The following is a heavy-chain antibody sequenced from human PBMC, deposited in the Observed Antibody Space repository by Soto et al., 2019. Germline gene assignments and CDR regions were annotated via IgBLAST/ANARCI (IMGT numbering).Heavy chain of an antibody. CDR3: AHIVVTWGGVSDVDAFDM. V-gene: IGHV2-5*02. J-gene: IGHJ3*02. D-gene: IGHD3-16*01. Sequence: QITLKESGPTLVNPTQTVTLTCSFSGFSLSTSRVGVAWIHPPPGNALEWLAIIYWDDDRRYSPSLKTRLAITKDTAKNQVVRTMTDLAAGDTATYYWAHIVVTWGGVSDVDAFDMCGRGTTVIVSS. CDR1: GFSLSTSRVG. CDR2: IYWDDDR.